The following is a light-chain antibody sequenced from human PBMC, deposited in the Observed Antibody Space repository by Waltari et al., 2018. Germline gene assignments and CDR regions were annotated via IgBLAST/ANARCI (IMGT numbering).Light chain of an antibody. Sequence: QSALTQPPPVSGSPGRSIPISCTGTSGDVGGYNYFSMYQHHPGKAPKLIIYDVNKRPSGVSNRFAGSKSGNTASLTISGLQADDEADYYCNSYTGSSTSVLFGGGTKLTVL. CDR2: DVN. V-gene: IGLV2-14*03. J-gene: IGLJ3*02. CDR1: SGDVGGYNY. CDR3: NSYTGSSTSVL.